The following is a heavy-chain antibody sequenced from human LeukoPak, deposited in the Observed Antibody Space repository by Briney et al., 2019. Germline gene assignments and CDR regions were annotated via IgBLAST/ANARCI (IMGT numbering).Heavy chain of an antibody. D-gene: IGHD2-21*01. CDR2: ISGSGGST. V-gene: IGHV3-23*01. CDR1: GFTFSNYA. J-gene: IGHJ3*02. Sequence: QPGGSLRLSCAASGFTFSNYAMTWVRQAPGKGLEWVSAISGSGGSTYYADSVKGRFTISRDNSKNTPYLQMNSLRAEDTAIYYCAEEGENYAFDIWGQGTMVTVSS. CDR3: AEEGENYAFDI.